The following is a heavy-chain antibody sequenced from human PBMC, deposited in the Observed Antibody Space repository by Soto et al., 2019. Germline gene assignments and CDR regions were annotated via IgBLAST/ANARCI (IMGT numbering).Heavy chain of an antibody. J-gene: IGHJ6*02. CDR3: TTVLHNYYDSSGYYYPPLYYYGMDV. Sequence: GGSLRLSCAASGFTFSNYGMNWVRQAPGKGLEWVGRIKSKTDGGTTDYAAPAKGRFTISRDDSKNTLYLQMNSLKTEDTAVYYCTTVLHNYYDSSGYYYPPLYYYGMDVWGQGTTVTVSS. CDR2: IKSKTDGGTT. V-gene: IGHV3-15*07. D-gene: IGHD3-22*01. CDR1: GFTFSNYG.